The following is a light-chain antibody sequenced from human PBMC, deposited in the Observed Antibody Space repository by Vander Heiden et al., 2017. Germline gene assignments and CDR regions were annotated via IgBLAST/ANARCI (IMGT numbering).Light chain of an antibody. CDR1: QDIGNF. V-gene: IGKV1-33*01. CDR3: QQYNHLPIT. J-gene: IGKJ3*01. CDR2: DAS. Sequence: DIQTTQFPSSLSASVGDRVTITCQASQDIGNFLNWYQRKPGKTPKLMIYDASNLETGVPSRFSGSGSETDFTFTISNLQPEDIATYYCQQYNHLPITFGPGTRVDIK.